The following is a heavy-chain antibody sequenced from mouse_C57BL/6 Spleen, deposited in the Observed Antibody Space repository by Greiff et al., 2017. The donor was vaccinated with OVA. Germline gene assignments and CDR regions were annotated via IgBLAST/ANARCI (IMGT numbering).Heavy chain of an antibody. D-gene: IGHD1-1*01. CDR3: ARYTTVVALYAMDY. V-gene: IGHV1-55*01. J-gene: IGHJ4*01. CDR1: GYTFTSYW. CDR2: IYPGSGST. Sequence: QVQLQQPGAELVKPGASVKMSCKASGYTFTSYWITWVKQRPGQGLAWIGDIYPGSGSTNYNEKFKSKATLTVDTSSSTAYMQLSSLTSEDSAVYYCARYTTVVALYAMDYWGQGTSVTVSS.